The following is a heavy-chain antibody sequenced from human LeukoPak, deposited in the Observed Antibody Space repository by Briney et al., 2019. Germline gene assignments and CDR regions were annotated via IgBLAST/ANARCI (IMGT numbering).Heavy chain of an antibody. CDR3: AKGGHSRNDAFDI. J-gene: IGHJ3*02. CDR1: GFTFNNYA. D-gene: IGHD2-15*01. Sequence: GGSLRLSCPASGFTFNNYAMSWVRQAPGKGLEWVSAISGSGGSTYYADSVKGRFTISRDNPKNTLYLQMNSLRAEDTAVYYCAKGGHSRNDAFDIWGQGTMVTVSS. CDR2: ISGSGGST. V-gene: IGHV3-23*01.